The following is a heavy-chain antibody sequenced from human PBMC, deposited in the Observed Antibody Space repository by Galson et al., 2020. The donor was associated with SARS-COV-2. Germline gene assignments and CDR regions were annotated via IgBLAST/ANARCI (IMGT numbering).Heavy chain of an antibody. J-gene: IGHJ6*02. V-gene: IGHV3-7*01. Sequence: QLGESLKISCAASGFTFSSYWMSWVRQAPGKGLEWVANIKQDGSEKYYVDSVKGRFTISRDNSKNTLYLQMNSLRAEDTAVYYCAKGSLYYYGSGSYQYGMDVWGQGTTVTVSS. CDR1: GFTFSSYW. CDR3: AKGSLYYYGSGSYQYGMDV. D-gene: IGHD3-10*01. CDR2: IKQDGSEK.